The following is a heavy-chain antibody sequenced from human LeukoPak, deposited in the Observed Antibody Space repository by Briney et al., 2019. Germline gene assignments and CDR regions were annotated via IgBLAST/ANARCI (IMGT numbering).Heavy chain of an antibody. CDR3: ARVSTVGYYYYGMDV. D-gene: IGHD4-23*01. CDR1: GFTFSDYY. J-gene: IGHJ6*02. CDR2: IYSGGST. Sequence: GGSLRLSCAASGFTFSDYYMSWIRQAPGKGLEWVSVIYSGGSTYYADSVKGRFTISRDNSKNTLYLQMNSLRAEDTAVYYCARVSTVGYYYYGMDVWGQGTTVTVSS. V-gene: IGHV3-66*02.